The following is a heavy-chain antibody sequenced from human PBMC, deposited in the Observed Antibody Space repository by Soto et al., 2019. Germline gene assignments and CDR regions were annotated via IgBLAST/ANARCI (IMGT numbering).Heavy chain of an antibody. J-gene: IGHJ6*02. CDR1: GFSLSTSGMC. Sequence: SGPTMVNPTQTLPLTCTFSGFSLSTSGMCVSWIRQPPGKALEWLALIDWDDDKYYSTSLKTRLTISKDTSKNQVVLTMTNMDPVDTATYYCARLPATMGYYYYYGMDVWGQGTTVTVSS. CDR2: IDWDDDK. V-gene: IGHV2-70*01. D-gene: IGHD5-12*01. CDR3: ARLPATMGYYYYYGMDV.